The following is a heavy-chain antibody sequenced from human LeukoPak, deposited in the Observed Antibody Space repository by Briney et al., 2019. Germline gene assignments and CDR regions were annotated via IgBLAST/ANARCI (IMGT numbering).Heavy chain of an antibody. D-gene: IGHD3-10*01. CDR2: INHSGST. Sequence: KTSGTLSLTCTVSGGSISSYYWSWIRQPPGKGLEWIGEINHSGSTNYNPSLKSRVTISVDTSKNQFSLKLSSVTAADTAVYYCAVSGESNAFDIWGQGTMVTVPS. J-gene: IGHJ3*02. CDR3: AVSGESNAFDI. V-gene: IGHV4-34*01. CDR1: GGSISSYY.